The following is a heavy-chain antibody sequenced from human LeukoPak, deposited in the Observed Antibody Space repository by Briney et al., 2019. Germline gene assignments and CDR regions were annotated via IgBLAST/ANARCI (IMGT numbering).Heavy chain of an antibody. CDR1: GFTVSSNY. J-gene: IGHJ4*02. Sequence: GGSLRLSCAASGFTVSSNYMSWVRQAPGKGLEWLSVICSGVSTYYADSVKGGFTISSDRYKNTLYLQMNSLRAEDTAVYYCARTIDDFWSGYYPLDWGQGTLVTVSS. CDR3: ARTIDDFWSGYYPLD. CDR2: ICSGVST. D-gene: IGHD3-3*01. V-gene: IGHV3-53*01.